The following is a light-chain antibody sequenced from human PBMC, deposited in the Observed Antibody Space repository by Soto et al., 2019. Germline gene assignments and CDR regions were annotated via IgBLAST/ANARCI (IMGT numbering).Light chain of an antibody. CDR1: QSVGNY. V-gene: IGKV3-11*01. CDR2: DAS. J-gene: IGKJ2*01. CDR3: QKRYNWTYP. Sequence: EIVLTQSPATLSLSPGERATLSCRTSQSVGNYLAWYQHNPCQAPRLLIYDASNRATGIPARFSGSGYGTDFTLTISNSESEGFALYYCQKRYNWTYPVGPGTKMEIK.